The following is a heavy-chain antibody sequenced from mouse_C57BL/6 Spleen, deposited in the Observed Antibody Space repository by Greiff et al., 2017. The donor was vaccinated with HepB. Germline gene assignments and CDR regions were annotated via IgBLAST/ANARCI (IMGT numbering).Heavy chain of an antibody. D-gene: IGHD1-1*01. CDR2: IHPSDSDT. CDR1: GYTFTSYW. Sequence: QVQLKQPGAELVKPGASVKVSCKASGYTFTSYWMHWVKQRPGQGLEWIGRIHPSDSDTNYNQKFKGKATLTVDKSSSTAYMQLSSLTSEDSAVYYCAISDSTVVARDAMDYWGQGTSVTVSS. CDR3: AISDSTVVARDAMDY. V-gene: IGHV1-74*01. J-gene: IGHJ4*01.